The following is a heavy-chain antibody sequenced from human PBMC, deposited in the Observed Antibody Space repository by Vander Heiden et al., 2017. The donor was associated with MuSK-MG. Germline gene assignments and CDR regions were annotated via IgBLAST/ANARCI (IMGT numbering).Heavy chain of an antibody. Sequence: VPGKGLEWVSAISGSGGSTYYADSVKGRFTISRDNSKNTLYLQMNSLRAEDTAVYYCAKDGVEGMSAFDIWGQGTMVTVSS. CDR3: AKDGVEGMSAFDI. J-gene: IGHJ3*02. CDR2: ISGSGGST. D-gene: IGHD6-13*01. V-gene: IGHV3-23*01.